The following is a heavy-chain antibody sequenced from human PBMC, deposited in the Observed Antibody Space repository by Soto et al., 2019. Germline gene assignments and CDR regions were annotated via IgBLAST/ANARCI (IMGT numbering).Heavy chain of an antibody. CDR1: GFTVSSNY. D-gene: IGHD6-6*01. J-gene: IGHJ4*02. V-gene: IGHV3-53*01. CDR2: IFSDYST. CDR3: AKAIAARRPYYFDY. Sequence: PGGSLRLSCAASGFTVSSNYMSWVRQAPGKGLEWTSIIFSDYSTYYADSVKGRFTISRDNSKNTLYLQMNSLRAEDTAVFYCAKAIAARRPYYFDYWGQGTLVTVSS.